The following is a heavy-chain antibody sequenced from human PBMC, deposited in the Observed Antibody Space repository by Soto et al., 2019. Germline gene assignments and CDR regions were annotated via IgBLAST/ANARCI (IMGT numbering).Heavy chain of an antibody. V-gene: IGHV2-26*01. CDR3: ARILFGRSVAGGYFYMDV. J-gene: IGHJ6*03. CDR2: IFSNDEK. CDR1: VFSLSNGKVG. Sequence: HVTLKESGPVLVKPTETLTLTCTVSVFSLSNGKVGVSWIRQPPGKALEWLAHIFSNDEKSYRTSLKSRLTISEDTSKSQVVLTMTNVEPVDTATYYCARILFGRSVAGGYFYMDVWGKGTTGTVSS. D-gene: IGHD6-19*01.